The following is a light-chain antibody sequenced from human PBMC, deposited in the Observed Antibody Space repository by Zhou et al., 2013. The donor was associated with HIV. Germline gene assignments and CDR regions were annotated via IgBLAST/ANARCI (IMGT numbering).Light chain of an antibody. Sequence: DIQMTQSPSTLSASVGDRVTITCRASQSIDNWLAWYQHKPGKAPKVLIYKASNLETGVPSRFSGSGSGTEFTLTISSLQPEDFATYYCQQSYGSLLTFGQGTRLDI. CDR1: QSIDNW. J-gene: IGKJ5*01. CDR2: KAS. CDR3: QQSYGSLLT. V-gene: IGKV1-5*03.